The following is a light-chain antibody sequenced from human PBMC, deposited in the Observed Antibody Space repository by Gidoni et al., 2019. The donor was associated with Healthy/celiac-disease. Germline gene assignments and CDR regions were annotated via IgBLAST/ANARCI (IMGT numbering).Light chain of an antibody. Sequence: DIQTPQSPSTLSASVGDSVTITCRASQSISSYLNWYQQKPGKAPKLLIYAASSLQSGVPSRFSGSGSGTDFTLTISSLQPEDFATYYCQQSYSTPRTFGQGTKVEIK. J-gene: IGKJ1*01. CDR1: QSISSY. CDR3: QQSYSTPRT. V-gene: IGKV1-39*01. CDR2: AAS.